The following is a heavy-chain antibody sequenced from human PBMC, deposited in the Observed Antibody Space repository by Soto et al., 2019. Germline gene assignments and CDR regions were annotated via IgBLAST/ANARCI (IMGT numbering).Heavy chain of an antibody. J-gene: IGHJ5*02. CDR1: GGTFSSYA. CDR3: ASSMTTVTLNGFRFAP. V-gene: IGHV1-69*01. D-gene: IGHD4-17*01. Sequence: QVQLVQSGAEVKKPGSSVKVSCKASGGTFSSYAISWVRQAPGQGLEWMGGIIPIFGTANFAQKFQGRVTITADESTSTAYMELSSLRTEDTAVYYCASSMTTVTLNGFRFAPWGQGTLVTVSS. CDR2: IIPIFGTA.